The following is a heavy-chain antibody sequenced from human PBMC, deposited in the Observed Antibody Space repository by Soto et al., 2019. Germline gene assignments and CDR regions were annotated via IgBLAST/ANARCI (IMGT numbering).Heavy chain of an antibody. Sequence: GSGPTLVNPTETLTLTCTVSGFSLSNARMGVSWIRQPPGKALEWLAHIFSNDEKSYSTSLKSRLTISKDTSKSQVVLTMTNMDPVDAATYYCARIFSSGRSYYDFWSGYDGNWFDPWGQGTLVTVSS. D-gene: IGHD3-3*01. J-gene: IGHJ5*02. CDR2: IFSNDEK. CDR1: GFSLSNARMG. V-gene: IGHV2-26*01. CDR3: ARIFSSGRSYYDFWSGYDGNWFDP.